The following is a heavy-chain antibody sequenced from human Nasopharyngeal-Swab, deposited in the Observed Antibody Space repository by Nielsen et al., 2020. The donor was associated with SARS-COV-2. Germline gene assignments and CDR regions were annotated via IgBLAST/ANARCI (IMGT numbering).Heavy chain of an antibody. CDR2: IWYDGSNK. D-gene: IGHD4-17*01. J-gene: IGHJ4*02. CDR1: GFTFSSYG. Sequence: GESLKISCAASGFTFSSYGMHWVRQAPGKGLEWVAVIWYDGSNKYYADSVKGRFTISRDNSKNTLYLQMNSLRVEDTAVYYCARDRTVTTTVYFDYWGQGTLVTVSS. CDR3: ARDRTVTTTVYFDY. V-gene: IGHV3-33*01.